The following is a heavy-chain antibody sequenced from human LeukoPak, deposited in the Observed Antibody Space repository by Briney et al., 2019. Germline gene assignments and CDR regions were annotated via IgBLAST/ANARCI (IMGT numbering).Heavy chain of an antibody. V-gene: IGHV4-61*02. J-gene: IGHJ1*01. CDR2: IYSSGST. CDR1: GDSIDNPTLY. CDR3: VGIVITEQRVEH. Sequence: SETLSLTCAVSGDSIDNPTLYWSWIRQPAGQGLEWIGRIYSSGSTNYNPSLQSRLTISVDSSKNQFSLKLNSVTAADTAVYFCVGIVITEQRVEHWGQGTLVSVSS. D-gene: IGHD3-22*01.